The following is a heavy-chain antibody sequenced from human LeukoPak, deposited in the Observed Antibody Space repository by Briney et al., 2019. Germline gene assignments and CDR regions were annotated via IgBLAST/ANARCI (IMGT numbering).Heavy chain of an antibody. D-gene: IGHD1-26*01. V-gene: IGHV3-30*03. CDR2: ISYDGSNK. J-gene: IGHJ4*02. Sequence: GGSLRLSCAASGFTFSSYGMHWVRQAPGKGLEWVAVISYDGSNKYYADSVKGRFTISRDNANNSLSLQMSSLRDEDTAVYFCARGWDHFDFWGQETLVTVSS. CDR3: ARGWDHFDF. CDR1: GFTFSSYG.